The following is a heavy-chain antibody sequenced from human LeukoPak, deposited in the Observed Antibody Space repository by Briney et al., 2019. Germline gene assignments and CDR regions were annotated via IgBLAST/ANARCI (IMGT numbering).Heavy chain of an antibody. CDR1: GFTFSSYW. CDR3: ARGAWGLDY. D-gene: IGHD7-27*01. J-gene: IGHJ4*02. V-gene: IGHV3-7*04. Sequence: PGGSLRLSCAASGFTFSSYWKTWVRQAPGKGLEWVATIKQDGSEKYYVDSVKGRFTISRDNARNSLYLQMNSLRAENTAVYYCARGAWGLDYWGQGTLVTVSS. CDR2: IKQDGSEK.